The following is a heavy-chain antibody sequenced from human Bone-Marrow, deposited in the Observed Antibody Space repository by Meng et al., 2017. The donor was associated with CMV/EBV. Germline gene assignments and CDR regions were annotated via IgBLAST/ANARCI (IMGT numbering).Heavy chain of an antibody. CDR2: IRYDGSNK. J-gene: IGHJ6*01. CDR1: GFTFSSYG. V-gene: IGHV3-30*02. D-gene: IGHD3-3*01. Sequence: GESLKISCAASGFTFSSYGMHWVRQAPGKGLEWVAFIRYDGSNKYYADSVKGRFTISRDNSKNTLYLQMNSLRAEDTAVYYCAREGWSGYYYYYGMDVCGQGTTVTVSS. CDR3: AREGWSGYYYYYGMDV.